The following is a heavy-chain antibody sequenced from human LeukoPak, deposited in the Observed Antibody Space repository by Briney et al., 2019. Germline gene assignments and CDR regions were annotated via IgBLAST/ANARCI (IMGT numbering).Heavy chain of an antibody. CDR2: IIPIFGTT. V-gene: IGHV1-69*13. CDR1: GGTLSRYA. CDR3: ARIVGIASRGYFDY. Sequence: SVKVSCKASGGTLSRYAISWVRQAPGQGPEWMGGIIPIFGTTNYAQKFQGRVTITADESTSTAYMEPSSLRSEDTAVYYCARIVGIASRGYFDYWGQGTLVTVSS. D-gene: IGHD3-10*01. J-gene: IGHJ4*02.